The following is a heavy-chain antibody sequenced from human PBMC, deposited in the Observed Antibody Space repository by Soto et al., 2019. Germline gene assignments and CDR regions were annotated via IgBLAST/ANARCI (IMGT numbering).Heavy chain of an antibody. Sequence: SQTLSLTCDISGDSVSSNTAAWNWVRQSPSRGLEWLGRTYYRSKWYYDYALSVKSRITINPDTSKNQYSLQLNSVTPEDTAVYYCTRGEQYSGRIFDYWGQGTLVTVSS. J-gene: IGHJ4*01. CDR2: TYYRSKWYY. CDR1: GDSVSSNTAA. CDR3: TRGEQYSGRIFDY. D-gene: IGHD1-26*01. V-gene: IGHV6-1*01.